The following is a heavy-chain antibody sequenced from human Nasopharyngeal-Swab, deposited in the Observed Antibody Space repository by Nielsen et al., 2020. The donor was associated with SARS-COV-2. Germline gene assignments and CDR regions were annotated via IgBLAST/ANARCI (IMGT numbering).Heavy chain of an antibody. V-gene: IGHV4-31*11. CDR2: IYYSGST. CDR1: GGSISSGGYY. CDR3: ARRFTDTIFGANNYYFDY. J-gene: IGHJ4*02. Sequence: SETLSLTCAVSGGSISSGGYYWSWIRQHPGKGLEWIGYIYYSGSTYYNPSLKSRVTISVDTSKNQFSLKLSSVTAADTAVYYCARRFTDTIFGANNYYFDYWGQGTLVTVS. D-gene: IGHD3-3*01.